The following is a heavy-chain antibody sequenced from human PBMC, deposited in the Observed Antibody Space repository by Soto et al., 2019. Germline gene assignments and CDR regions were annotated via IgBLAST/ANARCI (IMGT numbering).Heavy chain of an antibody. CDR1: GFTFSSYA. V-gene: IGHV3-23*01. D-gene: IGHD3-10*01. CDR2: ISGSGGST. Sequence: PGGSLRLSCAASGFTFSSYAMSWVRQAPGKGLEWVSAISGSGGSTYYADSVKGRFTISRDNSKNTLYLQMNSLRAEDTAVYYCAKDMVWFGTSNWFDPWGQGTLVTVSS. J-gene: IGHJ5*02. CDR3: AKDMVWFGTSNWFDP.